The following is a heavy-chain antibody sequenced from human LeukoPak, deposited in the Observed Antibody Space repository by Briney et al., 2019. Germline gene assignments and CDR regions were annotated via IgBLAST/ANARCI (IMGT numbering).Heavy chain of an antibody. CDR1: GGSISNTNYY. CDR3: ARRTIGGTTGTPPWFAP. D-gene: IGHD1-1*01. J-gene: IGHJ5*02. V-gene: IGHV4-39*07. Sequence: PSETLSLTCSVSGGSISNTNYYWSWIRQPPGKGLEWIGEITHSGRNNYNPSLKSRATTSVDTSKKQFYLKLSSVTAADTAVYYWARRTIGGTTGTPPWFAPWGKGALVTVSS. CDR2: ITHSGRN.